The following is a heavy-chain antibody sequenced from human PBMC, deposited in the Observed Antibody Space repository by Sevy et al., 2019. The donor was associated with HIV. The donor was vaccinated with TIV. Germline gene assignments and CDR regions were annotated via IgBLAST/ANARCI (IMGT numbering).Heavy chain of an antibody. V-gene: IGHV4-34*01. Sequence: SETLSLTCAVYGGSFSGYYWSWIRQPPGKGLEWIGEINHSGSTNYNPSLKSRVTISVDTSKNQFSLQLSSVTAADTAVYYCAREGYYGSGSYSWGQGTLVTVSS. CDR3: AREGYYGSGSYS. D-gene: IGHD3-10*01. CDR1: GGSFSGYY. J-gene: IGHJ4*02. CDR2: INHSGST.